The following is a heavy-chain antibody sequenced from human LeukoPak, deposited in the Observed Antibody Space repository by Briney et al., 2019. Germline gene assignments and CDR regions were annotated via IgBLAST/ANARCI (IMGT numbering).Heavy chain of an antibody. CDR1: GFTFSSYW. Sequence: GGSLRLSCAASGFTFSSYWMSWVRQTPGKELEWVAVISYDGSNKYYADSVKGRFTISRDNSKNTLYLQMNSLRAEDTAVYYCARDPAIYYFDYWGQGTLVTVSS. V-gene: IGHV3-30-3*01. D-gene: IGHD3-9*01. CDR2: ISYDGSNK. J-gene: IGHJ4*02. CDR3: ARDPAIYYFDY.